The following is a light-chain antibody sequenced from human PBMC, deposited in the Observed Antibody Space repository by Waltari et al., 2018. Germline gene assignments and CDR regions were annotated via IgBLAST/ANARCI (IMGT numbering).Light chain of an antibody. Sequence: EIEMTQSPATLSVTLGERATLSCRASQSVRSNLAWYQQKPGQAPRLLIYGASTRATGVPARCSVSGSGTEFTLTISRLQSEDFAVYYCQQYNNLWTFGQGTTVEIK. J-gene: IGKJ1*01. CDR1: QSVRSN. CDR3: QQYNNLWT. V-gene: IGKV3-15*01. CDR2: GAS.